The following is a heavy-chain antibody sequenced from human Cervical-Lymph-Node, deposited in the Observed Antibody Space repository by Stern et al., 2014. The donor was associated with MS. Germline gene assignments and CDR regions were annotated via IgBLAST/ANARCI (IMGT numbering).Heavy chain of an antibody. J-gene: IGHJ4*02. CDR3: ARGEDTAMVSLAY. Sequence: AQLVESGPGLVKPSQTLSLTCPVSGGSISNGGYYWSWIRQPPGKGLEGIGYIYYSGSTYYNPSLKSRATISIDTSKNQFSLKLSSVSAADTAVYYCARGEDTAMVSLAYWGQGTLVTVSS. CDR1: GGSISNGGYY. V-gene: IGHV4-31*03. CDR2: IYYSGST. D-gene: IGHD5-18*01.